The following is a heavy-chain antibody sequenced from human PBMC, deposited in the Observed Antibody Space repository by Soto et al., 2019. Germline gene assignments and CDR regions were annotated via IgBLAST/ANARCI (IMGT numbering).Heavy chain of an antibody. CDR2: IYHSGST. CDR1: GGSISSGGYS. J-gene: IGHJ5*02. Sequence: PSETLSLTCAVSGGSISSGGYSWSWIRQPPGKGLEWIGYIYHSGSTYYNPSLKSRVTISVDRSKNQFSLKLSSVTAADTAVYYCASSKARDVWSGYGNWFDPWGQGTLVTVSS. V-gene: IGHV4-30-2*01. CDR3: ASSKARDVWSGYGNWFDP. D-gene: IGHD3-3*01.